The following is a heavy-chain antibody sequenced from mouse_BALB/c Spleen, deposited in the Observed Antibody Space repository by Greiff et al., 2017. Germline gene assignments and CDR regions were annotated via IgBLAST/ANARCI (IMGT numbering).Heavy chain of an antibody. CDR3: ARGLLRLQAWFAY. CDR2: IWAGGST. CDR1: GFSLTSYG. D-gene: IGHD1-2*01. J-gene: IGHJ3*01. Sequence: VKVVESGPGLVAPSQSLSITCTVSGFSLTSYGVHRVRQPPGKGLEWLGVIWAGGSTNYNSALMSRLSISKDNSKSQVFLKMNSLQTDDTAMYYCARGLLRLQAWFAYWGQGTLVTVSA. V-gene: IGHV2-9*02.